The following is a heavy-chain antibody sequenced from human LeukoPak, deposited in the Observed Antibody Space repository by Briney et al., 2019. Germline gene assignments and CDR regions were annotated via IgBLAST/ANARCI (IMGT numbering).Heavy chain of an antibody. J-gene: IGHJ5*02. CDR3: VKDSADNWFDP. CDR1: GFTFSSYA. CDR2: ISSNGGST. V-gene: IGHV3-64D*09. Sequence: WGSLRLSCSASGFTFSSYAMHWVRQAPGKGLEYVSAISSNGGSTYYADSVKGRFTISRDNSKNTLYLQMSSLRAEDTAVYYCVKDSADNWFDPWGQGTLVTVSS.